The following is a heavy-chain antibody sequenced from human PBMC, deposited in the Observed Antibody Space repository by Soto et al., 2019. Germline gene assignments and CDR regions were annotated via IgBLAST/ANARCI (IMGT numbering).Heavy chain of an antibody. Sequence: SVKVSCKACGGTFSSYAISWVGQAPGQGLEWMGGIIPIFGTANYAQKFQGRVTITADESTSTAYMELSSLRSEDTAVYYCATQTTVVRSYYYYGMDVWGQATTVTVSS. CDR3: ATQTTVVRSYYYYGMDV. CDR1: GGTFSSYA. J-gene: IGHJ6*02. D-gene: IGHD4-17*01. V-gene: IGHV1-69*13. CDR2: IIPIFGTA.